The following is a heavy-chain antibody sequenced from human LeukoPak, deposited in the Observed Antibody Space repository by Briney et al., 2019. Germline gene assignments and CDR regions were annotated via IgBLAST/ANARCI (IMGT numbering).Heavy chain of an antibody. J-gene: IGHJ6*02. CDR3: AKGKSYSGSYPEPGDYHYYGMDV. CDR1: GFTFDDYA. V-gene: IGHV3-9*01. CDR2: ISWNSGSI. D-gene: IGHD1-26*01. Sequence: GGSLRLSCAASGFTFDDYAMHWVRQAPGKGLEWVSGISWNSGSIGYADSVKGRFTISRDNAKTSLDLPMNSLRADDTALYYCAKGKSYSGSYPEPGDYHYYGMDVWGQGTTVTVSS.